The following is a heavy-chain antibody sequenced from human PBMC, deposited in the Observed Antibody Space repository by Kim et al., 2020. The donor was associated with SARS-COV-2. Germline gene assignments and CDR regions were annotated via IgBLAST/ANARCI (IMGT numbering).Heavy chain of an antibody. Sequence: SETLSLTCTVSGGSISSGGYYWSWIRQHPGKGLEWIGYIYYSGSTYYNPSLKSRVTISVDTSKNQFSLKLSSVTAADTAVYYCARDSTSVAGTDYYYYGMDVWGQGTTVTVSS. CDR1: GGSISSGGYY. V-gene: IGHV4-31*03. J-gene: IGHJ6*02. D-gene: IGHD6-19*01. CDR3: ARDSTSVAGTDYYYYGMDV. CDR2: IYYSGST.